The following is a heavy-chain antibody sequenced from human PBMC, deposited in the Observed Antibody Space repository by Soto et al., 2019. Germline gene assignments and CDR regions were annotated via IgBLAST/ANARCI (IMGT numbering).Heavy chain of an antibody. V-gene: IGHV1-2*02. J-gene: IGHJ4*02. CDR2: INPNSGGT. CDR3: ARESEVQRYFDGLSRGALNCYFDY. CDR1: GYTFTGYY. D-gene: IGHD3-9*01. Sequence: ASVKVSCKASGYTFTGYYMHWVRQAPGQGLEWMGWINPNSGGTNYAQKFQGRVTMTRDTSISTAYMELSRLRSDDTAVYYCARESEVQRYFDGLSRGALNCYFDYWGQGTLVTVSS.